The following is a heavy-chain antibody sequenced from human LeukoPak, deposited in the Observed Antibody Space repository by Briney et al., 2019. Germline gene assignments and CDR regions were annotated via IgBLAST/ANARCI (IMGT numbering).Heavy chain of an antibody. V-gene: IGHV1-18*01. J-gene: IGHJ6*02. CDR2: ISAYNGNT. CDR3: AREKVDYDILTFDYYYYYGMDV. Sequence: ASVRVSCKASGYTFTSYGISWVRQAPGHGLEWMGWISAYNGNTNYAQKLQGRVTMTTDTSTSTAYMELRSLRSDDTAVYYCAREKVDYDILTFDYYYYYGMDVWGQGTTVTVSS. D-gene: IGHD3-9*01. CDR1: GYTFTSYG.